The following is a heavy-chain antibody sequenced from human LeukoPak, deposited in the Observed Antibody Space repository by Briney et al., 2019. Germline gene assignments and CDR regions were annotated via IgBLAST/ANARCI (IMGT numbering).Heavy chain of an antibody. J-gene: IGHJ4*02. V-gene: IGHV3-23*01. CDR2: ISGSGGST. Sequence: SGGSLRLSCAASGFTFSSYAMSWVRQAPGKGLEWVSAISGSGGSTYYADSVKGRFTISRDNSKNTLYLQMNSLRAEDTAVYYCAKDGEDYYGSGSYYKSLGYWGQGTLVTVSS. CDR3: AKDGEDYYGSGSYYKSLGY. CDR1: GFTFSSYA. D-gene: IGHD3-10*01.